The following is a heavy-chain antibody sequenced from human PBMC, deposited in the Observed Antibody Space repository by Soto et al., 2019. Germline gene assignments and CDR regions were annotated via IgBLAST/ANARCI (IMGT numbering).Heavy chain of an antibody. CDR2: INHSGST. D-gene: IGHD5-18*01. J-gene: IGHJ4*02. CDR3: ARTKAMVGSYYFDY. Sequence: SETLSLTCAVYGGSFSGYYWSWIRQPPGKGLEWIGEINHSGSTNYNPSLKSRVTTSVDTSKNQFSLKLSSVTAADTAVYFCARTKAMVGSYYFDYWGQGTLVTVSS. V-gene: IGHV4-34*01. CDR1: GGSFSGYY.